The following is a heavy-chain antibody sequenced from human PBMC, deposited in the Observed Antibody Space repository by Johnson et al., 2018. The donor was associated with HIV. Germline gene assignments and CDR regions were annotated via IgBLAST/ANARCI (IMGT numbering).Heavy chain of an antibody. CDR2: ISGNGGNT. V-gene: IGHV3-23*04. J-gene: IGHJ3*02. CDR1: GFTFSSYA. Sequence: EVQLVESGGGLVQPRGSLRLSCAASGFTFSSYAMSWVRQAPGKGLEWVSGISGNGGNTYYADSVKGRFTISRDNSKNTLYLQMNSLRAEDTAVYYCANGGPAADHRDAFDIWGQGTMVTASS. D-gene: IGHD4-23*01. CDR3: ANGGPAADHRDAFDI.